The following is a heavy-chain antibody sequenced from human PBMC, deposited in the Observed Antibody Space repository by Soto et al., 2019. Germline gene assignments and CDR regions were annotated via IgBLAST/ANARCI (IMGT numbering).Heavy chain of an antibody. Sequence: PSETLSLTCSVSGGSISSVGHYWTWIRQQPGKGLEWIGYIYYSGSTDYNPSLKSRVTISVDRSKNQFSPNLSSVTAADTAIYYCARESGGYDSSTRYGLDVWGQGTTVTVSS. CDR3: ARESGGYDSSTRYGLDV. J-gene: IGHJ6*02. V-gene: IGHV4-31*03. CDR1: GGSISSVGHY. CDR2: IYYSGST. D-gene: IGHD6-25*01.